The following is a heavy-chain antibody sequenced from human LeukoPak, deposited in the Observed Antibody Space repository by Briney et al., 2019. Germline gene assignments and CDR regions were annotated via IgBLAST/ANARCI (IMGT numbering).Heavy chain of an antibody. V-gene: IGHV1-46*01. Sequence: EASVKVSCKASGYTFPSYYMHWVRQAPGQGLEWMGIINPSGGSTSYAQKFQGRVTMTRDTSTSTVYMELSSLRSDDTAVYYCARDQYCTNTNCYPYSDYWGQGTLVTVSS. CDR2: INPSGGST. J-gene: IGHJ4*02. CDR3: ARDQYCTNTNCYPYSDY. D-gene: IGHD2-2*01. CDR1: GYTFPSYY.